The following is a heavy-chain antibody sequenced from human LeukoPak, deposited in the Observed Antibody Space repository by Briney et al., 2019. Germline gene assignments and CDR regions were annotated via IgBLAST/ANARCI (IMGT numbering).Heavy chain of an antibody. Sequence: SETLSLTCAVYGGSFSGYYWSWIRQPPGKGLEWIGEINHSGSTNYNPSLKSRVTISVDTSKNQFSLKLSSATAADTAVYYCARGYQQFDPWGQGTLVTVSS. CDR3: ARGYQQFDP. CDR1: GGSFSGYY. J-gene: IGHJ5*02. V-gene: IGHV4-34*01. CDR2: INHSGST.